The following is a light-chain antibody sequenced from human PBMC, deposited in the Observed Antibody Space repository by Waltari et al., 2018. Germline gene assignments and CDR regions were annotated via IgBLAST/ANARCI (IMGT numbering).Light chain of an antibody. CDR2: GQN. Sequence: SFELTQDPPVSVALGHTVRSTCQGNSLRRSSASWDQQRPGQAPILVLYGQNNRPSGIPDRFSGSNSGNTASLIITGAQAEDEADYYCHSRDTSSTRFFGGGTRLTV. J-gene: IGLJ2*01. CDR3: HSRDTSSTRF. CDR1: SLRRSS. V-gene: IGLV3-19*01.